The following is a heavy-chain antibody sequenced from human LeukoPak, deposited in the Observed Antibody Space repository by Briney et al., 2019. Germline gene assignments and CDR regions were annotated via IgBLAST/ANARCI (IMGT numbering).Heavy chain of an antibody. Sequence: PSETLSLTCTVSGGSISNYYWSWIRQPPGKGLEWIGYISYSGSTNYNPSLKSRVTISVDTSKNQFSLKLSSVTAADTAVYYCARHRYYYGSGSLAYFDYWGQGTLVTVSS. D-gene: IGHD3-10*01. V-gene: IGHV4-59*08. J-gene: IGHJ4*02. CDR2: ISYSGST. CDR1: GGSISNYY. CDR3: ARHRYYYGSGSLAYFDY.